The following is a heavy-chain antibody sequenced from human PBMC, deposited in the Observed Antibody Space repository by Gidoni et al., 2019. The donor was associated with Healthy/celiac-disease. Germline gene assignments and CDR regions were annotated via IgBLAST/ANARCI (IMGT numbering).Heavy chain of an antibody. CDR1: GFTFSSYW. Sequence: VQLVESGGGLVQPGGSRRLSCAASGFTFSSYWMHWVRQAPGKGLVWVYRIKSDGSSTSYADSVKGRFTISRDNAKNTLYLPMNSLRAEDTAVYYCARGMGIVGATTLGYWGQGTLVTVSS. CDR2: IKSDGSST. D-gene: IGHD1-26*01. CDR3: ARGMGIVGATTLGY. J-gene: IGHJ4*02. V-gene: IGHV3-74*01.